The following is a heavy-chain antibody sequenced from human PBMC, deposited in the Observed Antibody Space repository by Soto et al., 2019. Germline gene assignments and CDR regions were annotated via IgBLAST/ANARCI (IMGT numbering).Heavy chain of an antibody. CDR3: GRQIGGVYYMDV. Sequence: ASETRCLPRAVYGGVLSGYYWGGVPQRTGRGLEWIGAINHSGSTNYNPSLKSRVTISVDTSKNQFSLKLSSVTAADTAVYYCGRQIGGVYYMDVWGKGTTVTVSS. D-gene: IGHD1-20*01. J-gene: IGHJ6*03. CDR1: GGVLSGYY. CDR2: INHSGST. V-gene: IGHV4-34*01.